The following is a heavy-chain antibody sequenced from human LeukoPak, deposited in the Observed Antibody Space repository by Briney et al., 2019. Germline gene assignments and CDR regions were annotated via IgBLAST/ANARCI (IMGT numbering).Heavy chain of an antibody. V-gene: IGHV4-39*07. D-gene: IGHD4-11*01. J-gene: IGHJ6*03. Sequence: PSETLSLTCTVSGGSISSSSYYWGWIRQPPGKGLEWIGSIYYSGSTYYNPSLKSRVTISVDTSKNQFSLKLSSVTAADTAVYYCARAGVTTTDYYYMDVWGKGTTVTVSS. CDR2: IYYSGST. CDR3: ARAGVTTTDYYYMDV. CDR1: GGSISSSSYY.